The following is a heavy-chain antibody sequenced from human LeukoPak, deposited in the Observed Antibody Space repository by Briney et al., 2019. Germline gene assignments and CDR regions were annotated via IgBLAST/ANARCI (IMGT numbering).Heavy chain of an antibody. D-gene: IGHD3-3*01. V-gene: IGHV3-11*01. CDR2: ITNSGSAI. J-gene: IGHJ4*02. CDR3: ATTLEWLPLDY. Sequence: GGSLRLSCAASGFTVSSNYMSWVRQAPGKGLECVSYITNSGSAIYYADSVKGRFTISRDNAKNSLNLQMNSLRSEDTAVYYCATTLEWLPLDYWGQGTLVTVSS. CDR1: GFTVSSNY.